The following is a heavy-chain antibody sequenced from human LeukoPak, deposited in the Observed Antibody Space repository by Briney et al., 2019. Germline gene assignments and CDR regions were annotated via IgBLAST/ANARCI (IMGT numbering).Heavy chain of an antibody. V-gene: IGHV3-21*01. CDR1: GFTFSSYS. CDR2: ISSSSSYI. Sequence: GGSLRLSCAASGFTFSSYSMNWVRQAPGKGLEWVSSISSSSSYIYYADSVKGRFTISRDNAKNSLYLQMSSLRAEDTAVYYCARGSRREGFDYWGQGTLVTVSS. D-gene: IGHD6-13*01. J-gene: IGHJ4*02. CDR3: ARGSRREGFDY.